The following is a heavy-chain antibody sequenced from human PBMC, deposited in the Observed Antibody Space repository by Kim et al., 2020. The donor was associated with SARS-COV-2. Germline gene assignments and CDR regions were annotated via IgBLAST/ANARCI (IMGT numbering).Heavy chain of an antibody. J-gene: IGHJ4*02. CDR3: ARDANPYSSSWIDY. V-gene: IGHV3-48*02. Sequence: ADSVKGRFTISRDNAKNSLYLQMNSLRDEDTAVYYCARDANPYSSSWIDYWGQGTLVTVSS. D-gene: IGHD6-13*01.